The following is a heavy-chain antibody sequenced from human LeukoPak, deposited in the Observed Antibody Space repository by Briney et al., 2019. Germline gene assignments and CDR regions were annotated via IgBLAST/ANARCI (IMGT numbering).Heavy chain of an antibody. CDR2: IYTSGST. CDR1: GGSISSGSYY. J-gene: IGHJ6*03. CDR3: ARDQTHFDWLYYYYYMDV. V-gene: IGHV4-61*02. D-gene: IGHD3-9*01. Sequence: SETLSLTCTVSGGSISSGSYYWSWIRQPAGKGVEWIGRIYTSGSTNYNPSLKSRVTISVDMSKNQFSLKLSSVTAADTAVYYCARDQTHFDWLYYYYYMDVWGKGTTVTVSS.